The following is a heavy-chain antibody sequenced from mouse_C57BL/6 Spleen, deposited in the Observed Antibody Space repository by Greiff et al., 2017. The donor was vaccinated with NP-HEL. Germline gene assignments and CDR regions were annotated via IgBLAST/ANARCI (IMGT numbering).Heavy chain of an antibody. Sequence: EVQLQQSGPELVKPGASVKMSCKASGYTFTDYYMHWVKQSHGKSLEWIGYIYPKNGGTSYNQKFKGKATLTVNKSSRTAYMELRSLTSEDSAVYYCAAQLDDWGQGTTLTVSS. CDR2: IYPKNGGT. CDR1: GYTFTDYY. J-gene: IGHJ2*01. CDR3: AAQLDD. V-gene: IGHV1-22*01.